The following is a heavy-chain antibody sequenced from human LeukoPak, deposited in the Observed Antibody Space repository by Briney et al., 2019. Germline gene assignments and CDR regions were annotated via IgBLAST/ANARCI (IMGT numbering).Heavy chain of an antibody. D-gene: IGHD4-17*01. V-gene: IGHV3-30-3*01. Sequence: GGSLRLSCAASGFTFSSYAMHWVRQAPGKGLEWVAVISYDGSNKYYADSVKGRFTISRDNSKNTLYLQMNSLRAEDTAVYSSATETVGVLDYRGQGTLVTVSS. CDR1: GFTFSSYA. CDR2: ISYDGSNK. J-gene: IGHJ4*02. CDR3: ATETVGVLDY.